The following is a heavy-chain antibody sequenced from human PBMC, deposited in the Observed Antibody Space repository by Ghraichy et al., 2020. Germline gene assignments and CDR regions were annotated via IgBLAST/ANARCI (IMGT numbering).Heavy chain of an antibody. V-gene: IGHV4-39*01. CDR3: ARRGGVTMVRGVLPYFDY. CDR1: GGSISSSSYY. Sequence: SETLSLTCTVSGGSISSSSYYWGWIRQPPGKGLEWIGSIYYSGSTYYNPSLKSRVTISVDTSKNQFSLKLSSVTAADPAVYYCARRGGVTMVRGVLPYFDYWGQGTLVTVSS. CDR2: IYYSGST. J-gene: IGHJ4*02. D-gene: IGHD3-10*01.